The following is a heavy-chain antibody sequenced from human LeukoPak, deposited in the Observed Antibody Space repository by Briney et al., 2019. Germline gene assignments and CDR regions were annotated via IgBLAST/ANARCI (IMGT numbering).Heavy chain of an antibody. D-gene: IGHD1-14*01. V-gene: IGHV3-53*04. Sequence: PGGSLRLSCAVSGFSVSNNYMSWVRQAPGKGLEWVSVIYSGGGTYYADSVKGRFTISRQNSKNTVFLQMNSLRAEDTAVYYCAKEVWPGNTGWHLFDSWGQGTLVTVSS. CDR2: IYSGGGT. J-gene: IGHJ4*02. CDR3: AKEVWPGNTGWHLFDS. CDR1: GFSVSNNY.